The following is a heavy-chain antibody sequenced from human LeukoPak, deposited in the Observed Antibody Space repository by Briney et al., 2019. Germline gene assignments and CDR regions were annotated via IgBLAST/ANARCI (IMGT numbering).Heavy chain of an antibody. CDR3: ARGGWFGELLYRWRRD. Sequence: GGSLRLSCAASGFTFSTYAMHWVRQAPGKGLEWVAVISYDGSNEYYADSVKGRFTISRDNSKNTLYLQMNSLRAEDTAVYYCARGGWFGELLYRWRRDWGQGTLVTVSS. CDR2: ISYDGSNE. V-gene: IGHV3-30*04. J-gene: IGHJ4*02. CDR1: GFTFSTYA. D-gene: IGHD3-10*01.